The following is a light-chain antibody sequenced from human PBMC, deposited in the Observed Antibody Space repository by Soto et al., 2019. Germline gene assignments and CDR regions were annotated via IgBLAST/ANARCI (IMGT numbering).Light chain of an antibody. J-gene: IGLJ2*01. CDR3: SSYTSSSTLVV. V-gene: IGLV2-14*01. Sequence: QSALTEPASVSESPGQSITIPCTGTSSDIGGYNYVSWYQQYPGKAPKLLIFHVTNRPSGVSNRFSGSKSGNTASLTISGLQAEDAAIYYCSSYTSSSTLVVFGGGTKLTVL. CDR2: HVT. CDR1: SSDIGGYNY.